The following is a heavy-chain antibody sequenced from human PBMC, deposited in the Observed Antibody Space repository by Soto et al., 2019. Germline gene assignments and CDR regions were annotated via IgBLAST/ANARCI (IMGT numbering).Heavy chain of an antibody. CDR2: IYWDDDK. CDR3: AHRRAYCTGGSCYSIWFDP. V-gene: IGHV2-5*02. Sequence: QITLKESGPTLVKPTQTLTLTCTFSGFSLSTSGMGVGWIRQPPGKALEWLALIYWDDDKRYSPSLKSRLTITKDTSKNQVVLTMTNMDHVDTATYYCAHRRAYCTGGSCYSIWFDPWGQGTLVTVSS. D-gene: IGHD2-15*01. J-gene: IGHJ5*02. CDR1: GFSLSTSGMG.